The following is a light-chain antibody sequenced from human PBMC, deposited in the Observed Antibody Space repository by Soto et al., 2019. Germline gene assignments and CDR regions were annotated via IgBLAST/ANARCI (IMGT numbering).Light chain of an antibody. J-gene: IGLJ2*01. CDR1: SGDIGSYTY. CDR2: EVT. V-gene: IGLV2-14*01. Sequence: QSALTRPASVSGSPGQSITISCTGTSGDIGSYTYVSWYQQYPGKAPKLLISEVTNRPSGVSNRFSGSKSGNTASLTISGLQAEDEAHYYCSSYTTNSPPVVFGGGTQLTVL. CDR3: SSYTTNSPPVV.